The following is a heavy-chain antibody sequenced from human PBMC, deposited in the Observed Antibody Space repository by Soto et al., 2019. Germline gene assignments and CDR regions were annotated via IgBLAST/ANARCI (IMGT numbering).Heavy chain of an antibody. CDR3: ARSAYSSGWARFDY. CDR1: GFMFNTYG. D-gene: IGHD6-19*01. CDR2: IWFDGSTK. Sequence: QVQLVESGGGVVQPGRSLRLSCAASGFMFNTYGMYWVRQAPGKGLEWVAVIWFDGSTKYYTDSVKGRFTISRDNSKNTLYLQMNSLTAEDTAVYYCARSAYSSGWARFDYWGQGTLVSVSS. J-gene: IGHJ4*02. V-gene: IGHV3-33*01.